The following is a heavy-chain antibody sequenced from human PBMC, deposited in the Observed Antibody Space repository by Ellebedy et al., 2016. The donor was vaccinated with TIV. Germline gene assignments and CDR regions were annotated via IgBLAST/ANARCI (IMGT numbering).Heavy chain of an antibody. CDR3: ARVLRATSGMDV. CDR1: GYIFTDYY. Sequence: ASVKVSCKPSGYIFTDYYMFWVRQAPGQGLEWLGWVNPDSSGTDSAQKFQGRVTMTRDTSVNTAYMELSRLQSDDTAVYYCARVLRATSGMDVWGQGTTVIVS. V-gene: IGHV1-2*02. J-gene: IGHJ6*02. D-gene: IGHD4/OR15-4a*01. CDR2: VNPDSSGT.